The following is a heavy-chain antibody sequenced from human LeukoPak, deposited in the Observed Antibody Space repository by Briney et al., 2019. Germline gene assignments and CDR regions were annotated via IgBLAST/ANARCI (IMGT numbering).Heavy chain of an antibody. Sequence: SETLSLTCTVSGGSISSYYWSWIRQPAGKGLEWIGRIYTSGSTNYNPSLKSRVTMSVDTSKNQFSLKLSSVTAADTAVYYCARSEGYCSSTSCHYGTYDAFDIWGQGTMVTVSS. CDR3: ARSEGYCSSTSCHYGTYDAFDI. J-gene: IGHJ3*02. CDR2: IYTSGST. CDR1: GGSISSYY. V-gene: IGHV4-4*07. D-gene: IGHD2-2*01.